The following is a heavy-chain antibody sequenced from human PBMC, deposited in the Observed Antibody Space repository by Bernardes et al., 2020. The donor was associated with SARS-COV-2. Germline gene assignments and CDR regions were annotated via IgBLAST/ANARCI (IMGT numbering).Heavy chain of an antibody. J-gene: IGHJ6*02. D-gene: IGHD1-1*01. CDR1: GYTFTSYS. CDR2: INAGNGNT. Sequence: ASVKVSCKASGYTFTSYSMHWVRQAPGQGLEWMGWINAGNGNTKYSQKFQGRVTITRDTSASTAYMELSSLRSEDTAVYYCARWNDWNDVGAVGIYYYGMDVCGQVTTVTVSS. V-gene: IGHV1-3*01. CDR3: ARWNDWNDVGAVGIYYYGMDV.